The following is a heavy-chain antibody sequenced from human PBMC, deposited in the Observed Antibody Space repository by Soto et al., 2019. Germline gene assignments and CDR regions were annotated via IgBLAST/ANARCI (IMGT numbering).Heavy chain of an antibody. Sequence: ASVKVSCKASGYLFSRYGLSWVRQAPGQGLEWMGWVSAYNGNTNYAQKFQGWVTMTRDTSISTAYMELSRLRSDDTAVYYCASVLVPAAIWGRLDVWGQGTTVTVSS. CDR2: VSAYNGNT. CDR1: GYLFSRYG. V-gene: IGHV1-18*01. J-gene: IGHJ6*02. D-gene: IGHD2-2*02. CDR3: ASVLVPAAIWGRLDV.